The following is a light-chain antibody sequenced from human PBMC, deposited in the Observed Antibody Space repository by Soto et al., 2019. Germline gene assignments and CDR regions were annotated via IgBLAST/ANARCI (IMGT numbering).Light chain of an antibody. V-gene: IGLV1-40*01. J-gene: IGLJ2*01. CDR2: GNS. CDR3: QSYDSSLSGSV. Sequence: QSVLTQPPSVSGAPGQRVTISCTGSTSNIGAGYDVHWYQQLPGTPPKFLIYGNSNRPSGVPDRFSGSKSGTSASLAITGLQVEDEADYYCQSYDSSLSGSVFGGGTKLTVL. CDR1: TSNIGAGYD.